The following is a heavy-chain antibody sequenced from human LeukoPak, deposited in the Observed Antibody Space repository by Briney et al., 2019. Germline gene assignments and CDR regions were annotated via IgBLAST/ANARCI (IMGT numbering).Heavy chain of an antibody. Sequence: GGSLILSCAASGFTLSDHYMDWVRQAPGKGLEWVGRSRNEPNGYTTEYAAPVKGRFTISRDDSKNSLSLQMNSLKTEDTAVYYCARGGYCSGGSCLSDYYGLDVWGQGTTVTVSS. CDR2: SRNEPNGYTT. CDR3: ARGGYCSGGSCLSDYYGLDV. D-gene: IGHD2-15*01. J-gene: IGHJ6*02. CDR1: GFTLSDHY. V-gene: IGHV3-72*01.